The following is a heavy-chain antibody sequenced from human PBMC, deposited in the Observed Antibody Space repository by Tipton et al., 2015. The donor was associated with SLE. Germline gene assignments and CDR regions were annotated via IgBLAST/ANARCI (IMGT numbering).Heavy chain of an antibody. CDR2: FSTSGNT. CDR3: ARVGYSSGSYYFDY. CDR1: GGSITRYY. J-gene: IGHJ4*02. D-gene: IGHD6-19*01. V-gene: IGHV4-4*08. Sequence: TLSLTCTVSGGSITRYYWSWIRQPPGKGLEWVGNFSTSGNTNYNPPLNSRVTISVNTSKNQFSLKLRSVTAADTAVYYCARVGYSSGSYYFDYWGQGTLGTVSS.